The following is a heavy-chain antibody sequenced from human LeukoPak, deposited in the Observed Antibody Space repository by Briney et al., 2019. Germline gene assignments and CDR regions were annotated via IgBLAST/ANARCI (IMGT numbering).Heavy chain of an antibody. CDR1: GYTFTSYY. Sequence: ALVKVSCKASGYTFTSYYMHWVRQAPGQGLEWMGIINPSGGSTSYAQKFQGRVTMTRDTSTSTVYMELSSLRSEDTAVYYCARVRAAAHLFDYWGQGTLVTVSS. D-gene: IGHD6-13*01. CDR3: ARVRAAAHLFDY. V-gene: IGHV1-46*01. CDR2: INPSGGST. J-gene: IGHJ4*02.